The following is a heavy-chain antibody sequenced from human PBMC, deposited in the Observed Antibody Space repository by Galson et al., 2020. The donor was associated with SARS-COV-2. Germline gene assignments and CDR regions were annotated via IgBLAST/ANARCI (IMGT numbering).Heavy chain of an antibody. J-gene: IGHJ4*02. CDR1: GFTFSDYA. CDR2: ISGSGGST. CDR3: AFSGSYSYFDY. D-gene: IGHD1-26*01. V-gene: IGHV3-23*01. Sequence: GGSLRLSCAASGFTFSDYALNWVRQAPGKGLEWVSAISGSGGSTYYEESGKGRFTISRDNSRNTLYLQIDSLRAEDTAIYYCAFSGSYSYFDYWGQGTLVTVSS.